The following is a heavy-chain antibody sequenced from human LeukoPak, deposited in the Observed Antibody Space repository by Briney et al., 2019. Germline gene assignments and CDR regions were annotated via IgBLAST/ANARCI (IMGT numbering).Heavy chain of an antibody. J-gene: IGHJ4*02. D-gene: IGHD3-10*01. CDR2: IKSSGTIT. CDR3: AREMDSGSYLGY. Sequence: PGGSLRLSCAASGFTFSTYNMNWVRQAPGKGLEWISFIKSSGTITYYTDSVKGRFTISRDNAKNSLYLQMNSLRAEDTAVYYCAREMDSGSYLGYWGQGALVTVSS. CDR1: GFTFSTYN. V-gene: IGHV3-48*01.